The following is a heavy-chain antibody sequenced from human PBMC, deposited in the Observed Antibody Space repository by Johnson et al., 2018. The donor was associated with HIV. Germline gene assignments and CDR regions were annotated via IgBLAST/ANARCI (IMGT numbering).Heavy chain of an antibody. D-gene: IGHD6-6*01. V-gene: IGHV3-7*05. J-gene: IGHJ3*02. CDR3: AREFRYSSSPAHYAFDI. CDR2: MKQDGSEK. CDR1: GFIFRGYW. Sequence: MLLVESGGGLVQPVGSLRLSCEASGFIFRGYWMSWFRQAPGKGLEWVAYMKQDGSEKQYVDSVRGRFTISRDNTKNTLYLQMNSRRAEDTAVYYCAREFRYSSSPAHYAFDIWGQGTMVTVSS.